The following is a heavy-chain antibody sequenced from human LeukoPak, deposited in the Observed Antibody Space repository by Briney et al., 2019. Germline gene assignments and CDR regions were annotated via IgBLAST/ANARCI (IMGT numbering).Heavy chain of an antibody. CDR3: ARAGHYDFNWFDP. CDR1: GYTFTAYQ. J-gene: IGHJ5*02. V-gene: IGHV1-2*02. CDR2: IKPKSGGT. Sequence: ASVKVSCKASGYTFTAYQIHWVRQAPGQGLEWMGWIKPKSGGTNYPQKFQDRVTITRDTSISTAYMELSRLTSDDTAVYYCARAGHYDFNWFDPWGQGTLVTVSS. D-gene: IGHD2/OR15-2a*01.